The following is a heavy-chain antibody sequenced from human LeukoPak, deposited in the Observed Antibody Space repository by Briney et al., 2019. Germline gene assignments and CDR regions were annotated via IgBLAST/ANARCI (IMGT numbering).Heavy chain of an antibody. CDR2: IGGGGGST. J-gene: IGHJ4*02. D-gene: IGHD2-8*01. V-gene: IGHV3-23*01. CDR1: GFTFSNYA. CDR3: AKGRSRNGPDY. Sequence: PGGSLRLSCAASGFTFSNYAMSWVRQAPGKGLEWVSAIGGGGGSTYYADSVKGRFTISRDNSKNTLYLQMNSLRAEDTALYYCAKGRSRNGPDYWGQGALVTVSS.